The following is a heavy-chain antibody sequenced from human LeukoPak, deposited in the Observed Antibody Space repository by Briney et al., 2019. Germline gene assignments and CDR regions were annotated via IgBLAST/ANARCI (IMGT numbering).Heavy chain of an antibody. CDR3: ARGGYGDRTDY. V-gene: IGHV1-46*01. D-gene: IGHD4-17*01. Sequence: ASVKVSCKASGGTFSSYAISWVRQAPGQRLEWMGIINPSGGSTSYAQKFQGRVTMTRDTSTSTVYMELSRLRSEDTAVYYCARGGYGDRTDYWGQGTLVSVSS. CDR1: GGTFSSYA. CDR2: INPSGGST. J-gene: IGHJ4*02.